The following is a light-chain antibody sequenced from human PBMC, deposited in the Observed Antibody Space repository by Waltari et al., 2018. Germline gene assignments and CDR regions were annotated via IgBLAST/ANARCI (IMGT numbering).Light chain of an antibody. CDR1: QTISSY. CDR2: TAS. CDR3: LQDYNYPWT. V-gene: IGKV1-39*01. J-gene: IGKJ1*01. Sequence: DIQMTQSPSSLSASVGDRVTITCRASQTISSYLNWYQQKPGKAPHLLIYTASSLQRGVPSRFSGSGSGTDFTLTISSLQPEDFATYYCLQDYNYPWTFGQGTRVEI.